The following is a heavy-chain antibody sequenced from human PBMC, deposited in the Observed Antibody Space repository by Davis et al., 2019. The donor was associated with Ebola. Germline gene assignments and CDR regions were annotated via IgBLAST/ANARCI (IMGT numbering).Heavy chain of an antibody. J-gene: IGHJ6*02. CDR3: ARYVLPPHDGMDV. CDR1: GGSISSYY. D-gene: IGHD1-14*01. CDR2: IYYSGST. V-gene: IGHV4-59*08. Sequence: SETLSLTCTVSGGSISSYYWSWIRQPPGKGLEWIGYIYYSGSTNYNPSLKSRVTISVDTSKNQFSLKLSSVTAADTAVYYCARYVLPPHDGMDVWGQGTTVTVSS.